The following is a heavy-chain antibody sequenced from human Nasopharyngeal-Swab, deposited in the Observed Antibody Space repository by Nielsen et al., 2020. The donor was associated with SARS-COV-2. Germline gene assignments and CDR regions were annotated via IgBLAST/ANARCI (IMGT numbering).Heavy chain of an antibody. CDR3: AKVRFSMYFFDMDV. CDR1: GYTFSSYA. CDR2: SASDDNT. J-gene: IGHJ6*03. V-gene: IGHV3-23*01. Sequence: GESLKISCAASGYTFSSYAMNWVRHAPGKGLEWVSTSASDDNTFYADSVKGRFTISRDKSKSTVHLQMNSLRAEDTAVYFCAKVRFSMYFFDMDVWGQGTTVTVSS. D-gene: IGHD3-3*01.